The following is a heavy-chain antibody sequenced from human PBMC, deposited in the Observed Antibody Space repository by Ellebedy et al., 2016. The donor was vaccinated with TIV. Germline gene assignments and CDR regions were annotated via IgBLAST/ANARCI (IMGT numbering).Heavy chain of an antibody. D-gene: IGHD1-26*01. V-gene: IGHV3-33*01. CDR2: IWYDGSNK. CDR3: AREALRVGAPSPLDV. Sequence: PGGSLRLSCAASGFTFSSYAMHWVRQAPGKGLEWVAVIWYDGSNKYYADSVKGRFTISRDNSKNTLYLQMNSLRAEDTAVYYCAREALRVGAPSPLDVWGHGTTVTVSS. CDR1: GFTFSSYA. J-gene: IGHJ6*02.